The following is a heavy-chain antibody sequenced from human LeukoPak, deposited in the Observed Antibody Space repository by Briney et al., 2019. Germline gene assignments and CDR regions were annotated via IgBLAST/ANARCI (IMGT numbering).Heavy chain of an antibody. Sequence: ASVKVSCKASGYTFTSYAMNWVRQAPGKGLECMGGFDPEVGEKVYAQNFQGRVTMTEDTATDTAYMELSSLRSDDTAVYFCATIPPPPDYDGSGSNAFDIWGQGTMVTVSS. CDR3: ATIPPPPDYDGSGSNAFDI. V-gene: IGHV1-24*01. D-gene: IGHD3-10*01. J-gene: IGHJ3*02. CDR1: GYTFTSYA. CDR2: FDPEVGEK.